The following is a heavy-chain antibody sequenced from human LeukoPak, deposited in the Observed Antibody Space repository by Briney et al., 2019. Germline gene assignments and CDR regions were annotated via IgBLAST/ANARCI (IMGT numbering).Heavy chain of an antibody. V-gene: IGHV3-30-3*01. CDR1: GFTFSNYN. CDR2: ISYDGSNK. J-gene: IGHJ4*02. Sequence: GGSLRLSCAASGFTFSNYNFYWVRQAPGKGLEWVAIISYDGSNKYYADSVKGRFTISRDNSKNTLYLQMNSLRAEDTAVYYCARPDAVADYFEYWGQGTLVTVSS. CDR3: ARPDAVADYFEY. D-gene: IGHD6-19*01.